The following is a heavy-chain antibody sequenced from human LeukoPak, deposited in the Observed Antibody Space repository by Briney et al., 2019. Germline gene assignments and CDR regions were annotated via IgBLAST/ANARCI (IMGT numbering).Heavy chain of an antibody. CDR3: AKETIAVADRVGAFDI. J-gene: IGHJ3*02. Sequence: GGSLRLSCAASGFTFSSYAISWVRQAPGKGLEWVSVISGSGGGTNYADSVKGRFTISRDNSKNTLYLQMNSLRAEDTAVYYCAKETIAVADRVGAFDIWGQGTMVTVSS. CDR2: ISGSGGGT. CDR1: GFTFSSYA. V-gene: IGHV3-23*01. D-gene: IGHD6-19*01.